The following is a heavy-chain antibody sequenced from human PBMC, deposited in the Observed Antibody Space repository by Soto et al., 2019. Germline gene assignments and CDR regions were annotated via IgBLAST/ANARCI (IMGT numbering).Heavy chain of an antibody. J-gene: IGHJ4*02. CDR1: GYTFTSYD. CDR3: ARSTNDYGDRH. CDR2: MNPNSGNT. V-gene: IGHV1-8*01. Sequence: QVQLVQSGAEVKKPGASVKVSCKASGYTFTSYDINWVRQATGQGLEWMGWMNPNSGNTGYEKKFQGRVTMTRKTSISTAYIELRSLRSEDTAVYYCARSTNDYGDRHWGQGTLVTVSS. D-gene: IGHD4-17*01.